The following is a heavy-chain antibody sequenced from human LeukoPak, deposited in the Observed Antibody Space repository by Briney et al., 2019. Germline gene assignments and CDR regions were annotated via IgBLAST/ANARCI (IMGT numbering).Heavy chain of an antibody. J-gene: IGHJ3*02. CDR1: RFTFSNYW. D-gene: IGHD3-10*01. V-gene: IGHV3-74*01. CDR2: IDTDGSTT. Sequence: GGSLRLSCAASRFTFSNYWMHWVRQAPGKGLVWVSRIDTDGSTTRYADSVRGRFTISRDNAENTLYLQMDSLRAEDTALYYCARTRGNAFDIWGQGTMVTVSS. CDR3: ARTRGNAFDI.